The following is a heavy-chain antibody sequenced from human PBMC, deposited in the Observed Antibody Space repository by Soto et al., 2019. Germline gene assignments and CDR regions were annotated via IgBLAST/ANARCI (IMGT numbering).Heavy chain of an antibody. CDR3: ARQGWLRLFMVV. D-gene: IGHD5-12*01. V-gene: IGHV4-59*08. Sequence: SETLSLTCTVSGGSISSYYWSWIRQPPGKGLEWIGYIYYSGSTNYNPSLKSRVTISVDTSKNQFSLKLSSVTAADTAVYYCARQGWLRLFMVVWGKGTTVTVSS. J-gene: IGHJ6*03. CDR1: GGSISSYY. CDR2: IYYSGST.